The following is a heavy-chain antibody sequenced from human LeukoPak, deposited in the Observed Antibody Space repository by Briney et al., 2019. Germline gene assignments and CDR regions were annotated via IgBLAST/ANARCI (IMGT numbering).Heavy chain of an antibody. CDR2: IYPGDSDT. D-gene: IGHD3-10*01. CDR3: ARDYYGSGSFDAFDI. J-gene: IGHJ3*02. CDR1: GYSFTSYW. V-gene: IGHV5-51*01. Sequence: GESLKISCKGSGYSFTSYWIGWVRQMPGKGLEWMGIIYPGDSDTGYSPSFQGQVTISADKSISTAYLQWSSLKASDTAMYYCARDYYGSGSFDAFDIWGQGTMVTVSS.